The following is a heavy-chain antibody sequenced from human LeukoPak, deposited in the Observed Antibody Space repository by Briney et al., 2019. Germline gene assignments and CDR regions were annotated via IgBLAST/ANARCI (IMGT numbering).Heavy chain of an antibody. D-gene: IGHD3-10*01. CDR3: ARVPPLMVRGVINDAFDI. V-gene: IGHV3-48*01. Sequence: PGGSLRLSCAASGFTFSSYSMNWVRQAPGKGLEWVSYISSSSSTMYYADSVKGRFTISRDNAKNSLYLQMNSLRAEDTAVYYCARVPPLMVRGVINDAFDIWGQGTMVTVSS. J-gene: IGHJ3*02. CDR1: GFTFSSYS. CDR2: ISSSSSTM.